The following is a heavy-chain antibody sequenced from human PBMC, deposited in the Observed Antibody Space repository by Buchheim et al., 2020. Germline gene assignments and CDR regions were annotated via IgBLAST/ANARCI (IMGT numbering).Heavy chain of an antibody. Sequence: QVQLVQSGAEVKKPGSSVKVSCKASGGTFSSYAISWVRQAPGQGLEWMGRIIPILGIANYAQKFQGRVTITADKSTSTAFMELSSLRSEDTAVYYCARDSSNEQWLVREAVYFDYWGQGTL. CDR3: ARDSSNEQWLVREAVYFDY. V-gene: IGHV1-69*04. D-gene: IGHD6-19*01. CDR2: IIPILGIA. J-gene: IGHJ4*02. CDR1: GGTFSSYA.